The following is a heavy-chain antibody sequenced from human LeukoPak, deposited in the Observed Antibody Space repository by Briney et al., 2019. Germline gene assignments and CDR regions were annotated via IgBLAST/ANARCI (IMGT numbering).Heavy chain of an antibody. CDR2: IKHDGSEK. V-gene: IGHV3-7*03. CDR3: ATDRGLR. J-gene: IGHJ6*04. CDR1: GLTISDYW. Sequence: GSLRLSCAASGLTISDYWMYWVRQAPGKGLEWVANIKHDGSEKYYADSVKGRFTISRDNAKNSLYLQMNSLRVEDTAVYYCATDRGLRWGKGTTVTVSS.